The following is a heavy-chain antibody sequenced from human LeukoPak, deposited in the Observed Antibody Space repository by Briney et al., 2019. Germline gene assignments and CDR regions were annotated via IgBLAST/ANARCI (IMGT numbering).Heavy chain of an antibody. CDR1: GGSFSGYY. J-gene: IGHJ4*02. CDR3: ARRGVCGSSTSCYPPFFDY. V-gene: IGHV4-34*01. Sequence: SETLSLTCAVYGGSFSGYYWSWIRQPPGKGLEWIGEINNSGSTNYNPSLKSRVTISVDTSKNQFSLKLSSVTAADTAVYYCARRGVCGSSTSCYPPFFDYWGQGTLVTVSS. D-gene: IGHD2-2*01. CDR2: INNSGST.